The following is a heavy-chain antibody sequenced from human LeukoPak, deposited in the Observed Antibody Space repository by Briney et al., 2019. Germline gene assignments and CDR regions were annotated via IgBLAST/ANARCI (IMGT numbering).Heavy chain of an antibody. CDR1: GYTFTSYG. CDR2: ISAYNGNT. CDR3: AREEIYCSGGSCYSPVFDY. D-gene: IGHD2-15*01. V-gene: IGHV1-18*01. J-gene: IGHJ4*02. Sequence: VASVKVSCKASGYTFTSYGISWVRQAPGQGLEWMGWISAYNGNTNYAQKLQGRVTMTTDTSTSTAYMELRSLRSDDTAVYYCAREEIYCSGGSCYSPVFDYWGQGTLVTVSS.